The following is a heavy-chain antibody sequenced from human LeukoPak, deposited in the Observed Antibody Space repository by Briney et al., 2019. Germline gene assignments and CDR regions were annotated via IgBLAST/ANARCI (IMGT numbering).Heavy chain of an antibody. CDR2: FNPEDGET. D-gene: IGHD3-22*01. J-gene: IGHJ3*02. Sequence: ASVKSPSKLSGYTLTELLMHWLRQPPGKGLEWMGGFNPEDGETIYAQKFQGRVTMTEDTSTDTAYMELSSLRSEDTAVYYCATDPPNYYDSSGYYNAFDIWGQGTMVTVSS. V-gene: IGHV1-24*01. CDR3: ATDPPNYYDSSGYYNAFDI. CDR1: GYTLTELL.